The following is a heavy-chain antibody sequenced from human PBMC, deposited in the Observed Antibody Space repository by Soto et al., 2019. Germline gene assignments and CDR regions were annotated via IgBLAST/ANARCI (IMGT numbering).Heavy chain of an antibody. V-gene: IGHV3-23*01. CDR3: AKEYTSTTRGAFDI. Sequence: PGGSLRLSCAASGFTFSSYAMNWVRQAPGKGLEWVSGITGSGGTTFYADSVKGRFTISRDSSKNSVSLQMSGLRAEDTAVYYCAKEYTSTTRGAFDIWGQGTMVTVSS. CDR2: ITGSGGTT. D-gene: IGHD6-13*01. J-gene: IGHJ3*02. CDR1: GFTFSSYA.